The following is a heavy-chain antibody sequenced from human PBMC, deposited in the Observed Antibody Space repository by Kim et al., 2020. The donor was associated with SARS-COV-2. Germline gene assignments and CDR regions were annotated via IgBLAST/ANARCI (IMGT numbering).Heavy chain of an antibody. Sequence: SRVTISVDPSKNQFSLKLSSVTAADTAVYYCARESRRLLWFGEINDWFDPWGQGTLVTVSS. D-gene: IGHD3-10*01. CDR3: ARESRRLLWFGEINDWFDP. J-gene: IGHJ5*02. V-gene: IGHV4-34*01.